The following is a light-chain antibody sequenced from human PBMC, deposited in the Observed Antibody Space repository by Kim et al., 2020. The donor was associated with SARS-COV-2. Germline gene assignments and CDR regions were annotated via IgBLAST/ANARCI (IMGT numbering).Light chain of an antibody. Sequence: VSPGQTASFTCSGDRLGNKYVCWYQQKPGPSPVVVLYQDERRPSGIPERFSGSNSGNTATLTISGTQALDEADYYCQVWDSTTTVFGGGTQLTVL. CDR1: RLGNKY. J-gene: IGLJ2*01. V-gene: IGLV3-1*01. CDR3: QVWDSTTTV. CDR2: QDE.